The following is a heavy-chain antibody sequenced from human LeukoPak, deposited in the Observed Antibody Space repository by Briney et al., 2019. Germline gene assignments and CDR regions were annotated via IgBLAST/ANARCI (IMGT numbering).Heavy chain of an antibody. D-gene: IGHD3-10*01. Sequence: GRSLRLSCAASGFTFSSYAMHWVRQAPGKGLEWVAVISYDGSNKYYADSVKGRFTISRDNSKNTLYLQMNSLRAEDTAVYYCASCWDYGPGSYPVDYWGQGTLVTVSS. V-gene: IGHV3-30*04. CDR3: ASCWDYGPGSYPVDY. CDR2: ISYDGSNK. J-gene: IGHJ4*02. CDR1: GFTFSSYA.